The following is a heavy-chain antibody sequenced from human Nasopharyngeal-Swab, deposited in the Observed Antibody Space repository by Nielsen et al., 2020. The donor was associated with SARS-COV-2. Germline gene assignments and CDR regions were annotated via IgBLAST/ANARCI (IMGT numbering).Heavy chain of an antibody. CDR2: ISSSSSYI. Sequence: GGSLRLSCAASGFTFNNYNFNWVRQAPGKGLEWVSSISSSSSYIYYADSVKGRFTISRDNAKNSLYLQMNSLHQGPIGLPPGTLLQEHLWG. J-gene: IGHJ6*01. V-gene: IGHV3-21*01. CDR3: TLLQEHL. CDR1: GFTFNNYN.